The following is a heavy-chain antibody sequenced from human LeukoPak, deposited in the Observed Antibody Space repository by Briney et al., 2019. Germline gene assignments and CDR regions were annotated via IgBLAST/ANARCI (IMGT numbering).Heavy chain of an antibody. Sequence: GSLRLSCAASGFTFSSYGMHWVRQAPGKGLEWVAVIWYDGSNKYYADSVKGRFTISRDNSKNTLYLQMSSLRAEDTAVYYCARDPEDGGSDYWGQGTLVTVSS. D-gene: IGHD4-23*01. CDR3: ARDPEDGGSDY. CDR1: GFTFSSYG. J-gene: IGHJ4*02. V-gene: IGHV3-33*01. CDR2: IWYDGSNK.